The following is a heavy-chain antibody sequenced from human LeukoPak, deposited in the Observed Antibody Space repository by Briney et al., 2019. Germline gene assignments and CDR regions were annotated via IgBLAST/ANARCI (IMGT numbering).Heavy chain of an antibody. D-gene: IGHD3-9*01. V-gene: IGHV1-69*05. Sequence: GASVKVSCKASGGTFTSYAISWVRQAPGQGLEWMGRIIPIFGTANYAQKFQGRVTITTDESTSTAYMELSSLRSEDTAVYYCARDVYDILTGYSNYYYMDVWGKGTTVTVSS. CDR1: GGTFTSYA. J-gene: IGHJ6*03. CDR3: ARDVYDILTGYSNYYYMDV. CDR2: IIPIFGTA.